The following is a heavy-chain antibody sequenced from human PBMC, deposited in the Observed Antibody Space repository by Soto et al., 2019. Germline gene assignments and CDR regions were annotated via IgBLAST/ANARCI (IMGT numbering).Heavy chain of an antibody. Sequence: QVQLQQWGAGLLKPSETLSLTCAVYGGSFSGYYWSWIRQPPGKGLEWIGEINHSGSTNYNPSLKSRVTISVDTSKNQFSLKLSSVTAADTAVYYCARGDTRTGYSTGWYGYWGQGTLVTVSS. CDR3: ARGDTRTGYSTGWYGY. CDR2: INHSGST. D-gene: IGHD6-19*01. J-gene: IGHJ4*02. CDR1: GGSFSGYY. V-gene: IGHV4-34*01.